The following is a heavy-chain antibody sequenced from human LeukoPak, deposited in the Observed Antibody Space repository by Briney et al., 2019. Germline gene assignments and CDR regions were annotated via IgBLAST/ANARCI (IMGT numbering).Heavy chain of an antibody. D-gene: IGHD3-10*01. J-gene: IGHJ4*02. CDR3: ARSITMVRGVIGY. V-gene: IGHV3-48*04. CDR2: ISSSGSTI. Sequence: GGSLRLSCAASGFTFSSYGMHWARQAPGKGLEWVSYISSSGSTIYYADSVKGRFTISRDNAKNSLYLQMNSLRAEDTAVYYCARSITMVRGVIGYWGQGTLVTVSS. CDR1: GFTFSSYG.